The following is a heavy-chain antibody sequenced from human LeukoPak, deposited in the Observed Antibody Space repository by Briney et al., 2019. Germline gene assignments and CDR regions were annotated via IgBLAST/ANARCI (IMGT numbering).Heavy chain of an antibody. CDR3: ARDPLGYSSSWPFDY. CDR1: GFNFSRNG. D-gene: IGHD6-13*01. V-gene: IGHV3-30*02. CDR2: IRYDGTTK. Sequence: GGSLRLSCAASGFNFSRNGINWVRQAPGKGLDWVAFIRYDGTTKYYADSVKGRFTISRDNAKNSLYLQMNSLRAEDTAVYYCARDPLGYSSSWPFDYWGQGTLVTVSS. J-gene: IGHJ4*02.